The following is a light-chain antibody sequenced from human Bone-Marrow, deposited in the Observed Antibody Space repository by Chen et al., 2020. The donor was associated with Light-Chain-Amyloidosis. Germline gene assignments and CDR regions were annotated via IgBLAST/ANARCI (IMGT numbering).Light chain of an antibody. CDR3: QVWERSSDRPV. CDR2: DDS. J-gene: IGLJ3*02. CDR1: NIGSTS. V-gene: IGLV3-21*02. Sequence: SYVLTQPSSVSVAPGQTATIACGGNNIGSTSVHWYQQTPGQAPLLVVYDDSDRPAGIPERLSDSNSGTTAPLTISRVAAWDEADYYCQVWERSSDRPVFGGGTKLTVL.